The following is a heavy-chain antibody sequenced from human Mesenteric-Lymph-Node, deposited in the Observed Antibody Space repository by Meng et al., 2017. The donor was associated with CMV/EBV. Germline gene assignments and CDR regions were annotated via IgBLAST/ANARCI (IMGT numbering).Heavy chain of an antibody. CDR2: ITSSSTT. D-gene: IGHD6-6*01. CDR1: GFPFSIYS. J-gene: IGHJ4*02. CDR3: ARVGRRGLIAPQDH. V-gene: IGHV3-48*04. Sequence: GESLKISCAAPGFPFSIYSMNWVRQAPGKGLEWISYITSSSTTYADSVKGRFTISRDNAKNSLYLQMNSLRGEDMALYYCARVGRRGLIAPQDHWGQGTLVTVSS.